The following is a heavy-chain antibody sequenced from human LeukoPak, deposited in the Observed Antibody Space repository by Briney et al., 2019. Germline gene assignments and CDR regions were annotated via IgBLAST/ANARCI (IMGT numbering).Heavy chain of an antibody. CDR1: GYSFSSYE. Sequence: GASVKVSCKASGYSFSSYEINWVRQAPGQGLEWMGWMNPGSGSTGHLEKFGGRLTMSRNTAINTAYIELSSLRSDDTAIYYCARGRKWKFGDWTNIWFDPWGQGTLVTVSS. V-gene: IGHV1-8*02. CDR2: MNPGSGST. J-gene: IGHJ5*02. D-gene: IGHD2-8*01. CDR3: ARGRKWKFGDWTNIWFDP.